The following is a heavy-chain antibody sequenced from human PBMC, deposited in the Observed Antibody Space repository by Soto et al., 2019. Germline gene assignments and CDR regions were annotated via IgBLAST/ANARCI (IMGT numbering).Heavy chain of an antibody. J-gene: IGHJ4*02. CDR3: TSIHFIYGDLKNNDY. D-gene: IGHD4-17*01. Sequence: EVQLVESGGGLVQPGGSLKLSCAASGFTFSGSAMHWVRQASGKGLEWVGRIRSKANSYATAYAASVKGRFTISRDXSMXTAYLQMNSLKTEDTAVYYCTSIHFIYGDLKNNDYWGQGTLVTVSS. CDR1: GFTFSGSA. CDR2: IRSKANSYAT. V-gene: IGHV3-73*01.